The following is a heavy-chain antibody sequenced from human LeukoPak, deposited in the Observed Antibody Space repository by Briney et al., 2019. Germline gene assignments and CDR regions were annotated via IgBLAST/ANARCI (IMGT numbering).Heavy chain of an antibody. CDR3: ARGSAEDIVVVVAATRYHFDY. Sequence: SETLSLTCAVYGGSFSGYYWSWIRQPPGKGLEWIGEINHSGSTNYNPSLKSRVTISVDTSKNQFSLKLSSVTAADTAVYYCARGSAEDIVVVVAATRYHFDYWGQGTLVTVSS. J-gene: IGHJ4*02. D-gene: IGHD2-15*01. CDR1: GGSFSGYY. V-gene: IGHV4-34*01. CDR2: INHSGST.